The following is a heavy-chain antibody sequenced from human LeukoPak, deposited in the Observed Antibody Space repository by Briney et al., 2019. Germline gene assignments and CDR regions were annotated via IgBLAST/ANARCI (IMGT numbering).Heavy chain of an antibody. CDR2: IIPIFGTA. D-gene: IGHD2-2*01. J-gene: IGHJ5*02. CDR3: ARDRNIVVVPAAIPVPWWFDP. Sequence: ASVKVSCKASGGTFSSYAISWVRQAPGQGLEWMGGIIPIFGTANYAQKLQGRVTMTTDTSTSTAYMELRSLRSDDTAVYYCARDRNIVVVPAAIPVPWWFDPWGQGTLVTVSS. V-gene: IGHV1-69*05. CDR1: GGTFSSYA.